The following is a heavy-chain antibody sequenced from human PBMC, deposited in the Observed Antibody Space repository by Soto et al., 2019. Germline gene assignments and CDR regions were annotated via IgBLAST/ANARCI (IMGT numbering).Heavy chain of an antibody. CDR2: IIPIFGTA. CDR1: GGTFSTYA. J-gene: IGHJ6*02. D-gene: IGHD2-15*01. V-gene: IGHV1-69*12. Sequence: QVQLVQSGAEVKKPGSSVKVSCKSSGGTFSTYAISWVRQAPGQGLEWMGGIIPIFGTANYAQKFQGRVTITADESTTTDYMEVISLRSEDTAVYYCARDEMVVATGSRTWHYYYGMDVWGQGTTVTVSS. CDR3: ARDEMVVATGSRTWHYYYGMDV.